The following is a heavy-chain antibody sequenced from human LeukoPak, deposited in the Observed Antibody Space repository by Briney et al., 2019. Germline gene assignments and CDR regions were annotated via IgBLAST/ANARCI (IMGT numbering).Heavy chain of an antibody. CDR3: ASDGGPFDH. CDR2: INQGASEK. J-gene: IGHJ4*02. D-gene: IGHD3-3*01. CDR1: GLTFSGYW. Sequence: GGSLRLSCAASGLTFSGYWMSWVRQAPGKGLEWVANINQGASEKYYVDSVRGRFTISRDNAKKSVTLQMNSLGVDDTAVYYCASDGGPFDHWGQGTAVTVSS. V-gene: IGHV3-7*01.